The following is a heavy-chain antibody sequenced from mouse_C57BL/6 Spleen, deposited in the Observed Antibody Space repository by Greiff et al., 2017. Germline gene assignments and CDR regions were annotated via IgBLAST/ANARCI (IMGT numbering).Heavy chain of an antibody. CDR3: ARTSSGYVPWFAY. V-gene: IGHV1-69*01. D-gene: IGHD3-2*02. J-gene: IGHJ3*01. CDR1: GYTFTSYW. Sequence: QVQLQQPGAELVMPGASVQLSCKASGYTFTSYWMHWVKQRPGQGLEWIGEIDPSDSYTNYNQQFKGKSTLTVDKSSSTAYMQLSSLTSEDSAVYYCARTSSGYVPWFAYWGQGNLVTVSA. CDR2: IDPSDSYT.